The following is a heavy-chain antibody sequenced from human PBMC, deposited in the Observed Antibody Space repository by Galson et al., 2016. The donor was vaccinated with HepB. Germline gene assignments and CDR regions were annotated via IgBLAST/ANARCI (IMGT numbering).Heavy chain of an antibody. V-gene: IGHV4-39*01. J-gene: IGHJ4*02. D-gene: IGHD4-11*01. CDR3: AGHDYGNFLFDY. CDR2: MYYSGST. Sequence: ETLSLTCAVSGGSISSSRHYWGWIRQPPGKGREWIASMYYSGSTYYNPSLKSRVTISVDTSKNQLSLELSSVTAADTAMYYCAGHDYGNFLFDYWGQGTLVIVSS. CDR1: GGSISSSRHY.